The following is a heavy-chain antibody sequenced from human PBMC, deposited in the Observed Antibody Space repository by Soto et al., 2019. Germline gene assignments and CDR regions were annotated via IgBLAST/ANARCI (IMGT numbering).Heavy chain of an antibody. D-gene: IGHD1-1*01. Sequence: ASVKVSCKASGYTFTGYYMHWVRQAPGQGLEWMGWINPNSGGTNYAQKFQGWATMTRDTSISTAYMELSRLRSDDTAVYYCARAQASSLYNWNDALFDWFDPWGQGTLVTVSS. CDR2: INPNSGGT. CDR3: ARAQASSLYNWNDALFDWFDP. J-gene: IGHJ5*02. CDR1: GYTFTGYY. V-gene: IGHV1-2*04.